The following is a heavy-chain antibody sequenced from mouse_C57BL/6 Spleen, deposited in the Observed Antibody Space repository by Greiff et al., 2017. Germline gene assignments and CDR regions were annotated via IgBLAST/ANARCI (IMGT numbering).Heavy chain of an antibody. V-gene: IGHV2-9-1*01. J-gene: IGHJ2*01. CDR1: GFSLTSYA. CDR2: IWTGGGT. Sequence: QVQLQQSGPGLVAPSQSLSITCTVSGFSLTSYAISWVRQPPGKGLEWLGVIWTGGGTNYNSALKSRLSISKDNSKSQVFLKMNSLQTADTARYYCARNSGRMGYYFDYWGQGTTLTVSS. CDR3: ARNSGRMGYYFDY. D-gene: IGHD2-3*01.